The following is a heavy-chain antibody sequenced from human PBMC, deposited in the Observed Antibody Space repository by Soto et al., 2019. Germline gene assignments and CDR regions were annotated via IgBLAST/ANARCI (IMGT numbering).Heavy chain of an antibody. CDR2: VSGSGGSI. J-gene: IGHJ3*02. V-gene: IGHV3-23*01. CDR1: GFTFSSYA. Sequence: EVQLLESGGGLVQPGGSLRLSCAASGFTFSSYAMSWVRQAPGKGLEWVSSVSGSGGSIYYADSVKGRFTISRDNSKNTLYLQMNSLRAEDTAVYYCAKDRLYSYVFVGIWGQGTMVTVSS. D-gene: IGHD5-18*01. CDR3: AKDRLYSYVFVGI.